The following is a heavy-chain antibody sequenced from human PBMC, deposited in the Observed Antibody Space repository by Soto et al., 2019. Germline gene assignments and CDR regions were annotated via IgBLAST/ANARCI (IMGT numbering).Heavy chain of an antibody. Sequence: EVQLVESGGGLVKPGGSLRLSCAASGFTFSSYSMNWVRQAPGKGLEWVSSISSSSSYIYYADSVKGRFTISRDNAKNSLYLQMNSLRAEDTAVYYCARGWEYGDGPDYWGQGTLVTVSS. CDR3: ARGWEYGDGPDY. CDR2: ISSSSSYI. V-gene: IGHV3-21*01. CDR1: GFTFSSYS. J-gene: IGHJ4*02. D-gene: IGHD4-17*01.